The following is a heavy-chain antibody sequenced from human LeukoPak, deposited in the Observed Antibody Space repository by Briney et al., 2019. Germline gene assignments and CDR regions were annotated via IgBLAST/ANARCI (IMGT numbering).Heavy chain of an antibody. CDR1: GFTFNSYN. CDR3: ARWAAGVDY. J-gene: IGHJ4*02. V-gene: IGHV3-48*04. Sequence: GGSLRLSCAVSGFTFNSYNMNWVRQAPGKGLEWVSYISSSGSTIYYADSVKGRFTISRDNAKNSLYLQMNSLRAEDTAVYYCARWAAGVDYWGQGTLVTVSS. CDR2: ISSSGSTI. D-gene: IGHD6-13*01.